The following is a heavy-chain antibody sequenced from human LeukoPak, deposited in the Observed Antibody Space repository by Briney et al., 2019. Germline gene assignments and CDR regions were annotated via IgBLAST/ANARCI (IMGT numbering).Heavy chain of an antibody. CDR3: ARYEWELLGNWFDP. CDR2: INPNSGGT. V-gene: IGHV1-2*02. Sequence: ASVTASCKASGYTFTGYYMHWVRQAPGQGLEWMGWINPNSGGTNYAQKFQGRVTMTRDTSISTAYMELSRLRSDDTAVYYCARYEWELLGNWFDPWGQGTLVTVSS. CDR1: GYTFTGYY. J-gene: IGHJ5*02. D-gene: IGHD1-26*01.